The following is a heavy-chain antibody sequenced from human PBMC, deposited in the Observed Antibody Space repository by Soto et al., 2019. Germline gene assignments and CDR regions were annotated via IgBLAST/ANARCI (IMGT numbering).Heavy chain of an antibody. CDR3: ARNPVVPAANPFDY. CDR2: IYYSGST. CDR1: GGSISSGGYY. D-gene: IGHD2-2*01. V-gene: IGHV4-30-4*01. J-gene: IGHJ4*02. Sequence: PSETLSLTCTVSGGSISSGGYYWSWIRQPPGKGLEWIGYIYYSGSTYYNPSLKSRVTISVDTSKNQFSLKLSSVTAADTAVYYCARNPVVPAANPFDYWGQGTLVTVSS.